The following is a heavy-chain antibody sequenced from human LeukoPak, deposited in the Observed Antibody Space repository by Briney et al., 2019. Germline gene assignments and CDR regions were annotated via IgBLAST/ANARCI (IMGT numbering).Heavy chain of an antibody. CDR3: ARGGYYYDSSGYPFDF. V-gene: IGHV3-21*01. Sequence: GGSLRLSCAASGFTFSSYSMNWVRQAPGKGLEWVSSISSSSSYIYYADSVKGRFTISRDNVKNSLYLQMNSLRAEDTAVYYCARGGYYYDSSGYPFDFWGQGTLVTVSS. D-gene: IGHD3-22*01. CDR1: GFTFSSYS. CDR2: ISSSSSYI. J-gene: IGHJ4*02.